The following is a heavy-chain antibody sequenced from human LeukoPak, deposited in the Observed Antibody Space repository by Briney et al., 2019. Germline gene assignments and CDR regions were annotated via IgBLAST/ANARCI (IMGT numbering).Heavy chain of an antibody. J-gene: IGHJ4*02. D-gene: IGHD6-6*01. Sequence: PGGSLRLSCAASGFTFSTYDMHWVRQATGKGLEWVSAIGTAGDTYYPSSVKGRFTISRENAKNPLYLQMNSLRVGDTAAYYCSRGRQLGGVRYFDYWGQGTLVTVSS. CDR3: SRGRQLGGVRYFDY. CDR2: IGTAGDT. V-gene: IGHV3-13*01. CDR1: GFTFSTYD.